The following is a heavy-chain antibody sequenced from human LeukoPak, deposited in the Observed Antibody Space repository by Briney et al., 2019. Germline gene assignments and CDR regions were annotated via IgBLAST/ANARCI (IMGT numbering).Heavy chain of an antibody. CDR3: AKGYGSGSYSPHFDY. CDR1: GFTFSSYA. J-gene: IGHJ4*02. Sequence: GGSLRLSCAASGFTFSSYAMSWVRQAPGKGLEWVSAISGSGGSTYYADSVKGRFTISRDNSKNTLYLQMNSLRAEDTAVYYCAKGYGSGSYSPHFDYWGQGTLVTVSS. V-gene: IGHV3-23*01. D-gene: IGHD3-10*01. CDR2: ISGSGGST.